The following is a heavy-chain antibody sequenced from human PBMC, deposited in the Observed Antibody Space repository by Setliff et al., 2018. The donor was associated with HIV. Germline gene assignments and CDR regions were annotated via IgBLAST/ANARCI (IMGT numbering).Heavy chain of an antibody. J-gene: IGHJ4*02. V-gene: IGHV1-18*01. CDR1: GYTFTRYG. CDR2: ISANNGNT. D-gene: IGHD3-3*01. CDR3: AREGDYDFWSGYSTTFDY. Sequence: ASVKVSCKASGYTFTRYGISWVRQAPGQGLEWMGWISANNGNTKYAQRLQGRVTMTTDTSTSTAYMDLRSLRSDDTAVYYCAREGDYDFWSGYSTTFDYWGQGT.